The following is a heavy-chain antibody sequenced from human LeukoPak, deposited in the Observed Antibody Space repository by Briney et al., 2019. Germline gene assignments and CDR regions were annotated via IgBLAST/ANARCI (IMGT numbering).Heavy chain of an antibody. J-gene: IGHJ4*02. D-gene: IGHD1-26*01. CDR3: ARVGKIVGATYFDY. CDR1: GGSISSYY. Sequence: PSETLSLTCTVSGGSISSYYWSWIRQPPGKGLEWIGYIYYSGSTNYNPSLKSRVTISVDTSKNQFSLKLSSVTAADTAVYYCARVGKIVGATYFDYWGQGTLVTVSS. CDR2: IYYSGST. V-gene: IGHV4-59*01.